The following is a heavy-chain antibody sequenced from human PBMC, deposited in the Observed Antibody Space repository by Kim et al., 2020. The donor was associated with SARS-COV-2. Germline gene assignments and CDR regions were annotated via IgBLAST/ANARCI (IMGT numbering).Heavy chain of an antibody. D-gene: IGHD2-2*01. CDR2: ISAYNGNT. Sequence: ASVKVSCKASGYTFTSYGISWVRQAPGQGLEWMGWISAYNGNTNYAQKLQGRVTMTTETYTSTAYMELRSLRSDDTAVYYCARDCSSTSWGCWQQLKRDYWGQGTLVTVSS. V-gene: IGHV1-18*01. J-gene: IGHJ4*02. CDR1: GYTFTSYG. CDR3: ARDCSSTSWGCWQQLKRDY.